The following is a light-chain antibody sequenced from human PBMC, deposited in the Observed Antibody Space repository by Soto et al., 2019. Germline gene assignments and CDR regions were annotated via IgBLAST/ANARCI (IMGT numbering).Light chain of an antibody. Sequence: IQLTQSPFSLAASVGDRVTVSCRSSQSIDTFLNWYRHKPGKAPELLIFGASRLHSGVPSRFSGGGSGTEFTLNISSLQPEDFATYYCQQTYSTLALTFGGGTKVEI. CDR2: GAS. V-gene: IGKV1-39*01. CDR3: QQTYSTLALT. J-gene: IGKJ4*01. CDR1: QSIDTF.